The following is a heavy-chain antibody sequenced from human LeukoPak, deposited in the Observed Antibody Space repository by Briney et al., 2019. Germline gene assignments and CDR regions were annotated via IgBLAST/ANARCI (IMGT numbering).Heavy chain of an antibody. J-gene: IGHJ4*02. Sequence: GGSLRLSCAASGFPFSNYAISGVRQAPGKGLEWVSVISGSGGSTYYADSVKGLFTISRDKSKNTLYLQMNSLRAEDTAVYYCAKDQSGTYYTFDYWGQGTLVTVSS. D-gene: IGHD1-26*01. CDR1: GFPFSNYA. CDR2: ISGSGGST. V-gene: IGHV3-23*01. CDR3: AKDQSGTYYTFDY.